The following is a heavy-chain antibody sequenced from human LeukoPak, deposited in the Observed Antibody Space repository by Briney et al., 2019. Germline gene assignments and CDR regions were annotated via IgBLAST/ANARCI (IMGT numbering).Heavy chain of an antibody. CDR3: ARGGLANYFDY. CDR2: INHSGTT. V-gene: IGHV4-34*01. D-gene: IGHD3/OR15-3a*01. J-gene: IGHJ4*02. CDR1: GGSFSGSY. Sequence: SETLSLTCAVYGGSFSGSYWRWSWIRQPPGKGLEWIGEINHSGTTNYNPSLKSRVTISVDTSKNQFSLKLTSVTAADTAVYYCARGGLANYFDYWGQGTLVPVSS.